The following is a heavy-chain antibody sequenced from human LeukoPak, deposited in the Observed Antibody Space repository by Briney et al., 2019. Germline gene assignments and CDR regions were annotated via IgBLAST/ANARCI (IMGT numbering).Heavy chain of an antibody. J-gene: IGHJ4*02. CDR3: ARSLYDSSGYYVGYY. CDR2: ISSSSSTI. D-gene: IGHD3-22*01. Sequence: PGGSLRLSCAASGFTFSSYSMNWVRQAPGKGLEWASYISSSSSTIYYADSVKGRFTISRDNAKNSLYLQMNSLRAEDTAVYYCARSLYDSSGYYVGYYWGQGTLVTVSS. V-gene: IGHV3-48*01. CDR1: GFTFSSYS.